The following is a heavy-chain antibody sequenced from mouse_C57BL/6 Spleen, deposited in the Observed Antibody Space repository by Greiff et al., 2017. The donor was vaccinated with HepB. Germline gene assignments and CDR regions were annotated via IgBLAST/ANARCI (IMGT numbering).Heavy chain of an antibody. CDR1: GYSITSDY. CDR3: ARFDYYGSSYGYFDY. J-gene: IGHJ2*01. CDR2: ISYSGST. D-gene: IGHD1-1*01. V-gene: IGHV3-8*01. Sequence: EVKLVESGPGLAKPSQTLSLTCSVTGYSITSDYWNWIRKFPGNKLEYMGYISYSGSTYYNPSLKSRISITRDTSKNQYYLQLNSVTTEDTATYYCARFDYYGSSYGYFDYWGQGTTLTVSS.